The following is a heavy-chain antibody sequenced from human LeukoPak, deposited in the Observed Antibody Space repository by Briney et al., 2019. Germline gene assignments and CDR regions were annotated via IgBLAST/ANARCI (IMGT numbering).Heavy chain of an antibody. CDR1: GGSISSGDYY. V-gene: IGHV4-30-4*01. CDR2: VNHSGST. CDR3: ARGKSGNSQPILDY. Sequence: KPSQTLSLTCTVSGGSISSGDYYWSWIRQPPGKGLEWIGEVNHSGSTNYNPSLKSRVTISIDTSKNQFSLKLSSVTAADTALYYCARGKSGNSQPILDYWGQGTLVTVSS. D-gene: IGHD2/OR15-2a*01. J-gene: IGHJ4*02.